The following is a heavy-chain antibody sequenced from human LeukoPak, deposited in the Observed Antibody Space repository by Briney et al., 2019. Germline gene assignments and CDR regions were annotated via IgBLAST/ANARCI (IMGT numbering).Heavy chain of an antibody. J-gene: IGHJ3*02. V-gene: IGHV3-23*01. CDR1: GFTFSAYA. Sequence: GGSLRLSCTASGFTFSAYAMMWVRQAPGKGPEWVSAIRGSGSGGGTLYADSVKGRFTISRDNSKYTLFLQMNSLRAEDTAVYYCARDPNGDYIGALDMWGPGTMVTVSS. CDR3: ARDPNGDYIGALDM. D-gene: IGHD4-17*01. CDR2: IRGSGSGGGT.